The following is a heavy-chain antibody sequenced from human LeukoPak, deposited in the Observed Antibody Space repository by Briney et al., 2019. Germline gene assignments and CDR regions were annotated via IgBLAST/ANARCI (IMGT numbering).Heavy chain of an antibody. CDR2: MNPNNGNT. J-gene: IGHJ4*02. CDR3: ARDQPGDTLSEY. Sequence: ASVKVSCKASGYTFTSYDINWVRQATGQGLEWMGWMNPNNGNTGYVQKLQGRVTMTTDTSTSTAYMELRSLSPDDTAVYYCARDQPGDTLSEYWGQGTLVTVSS. D-gene: IGHD2-21*02. CDR1: GYTFTSYD. V-gene: IGHV1-8*01.